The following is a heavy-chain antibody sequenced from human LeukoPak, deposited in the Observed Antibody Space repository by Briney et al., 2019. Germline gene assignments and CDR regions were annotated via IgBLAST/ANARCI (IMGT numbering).Heavy chain of an antibody. CDR1: GFTFDDYG. V-gene: IGHV3-20*04. J-gene: IGHJ3*02. CDR2: INWNGGST. Sequence: PGGSLRLSCAASGFTFDDYGMSWVRQAPGKGLEWVSGINWNGGSTGYADSVKGRFTISRDNAKNSLYLQMNSLRAEDTALYYCARPLLASSSKHAFDIWGQGTMVTVSS. D-gene: IGHD6-13*01. CDR3: ARPLLASSSKHAFDI.